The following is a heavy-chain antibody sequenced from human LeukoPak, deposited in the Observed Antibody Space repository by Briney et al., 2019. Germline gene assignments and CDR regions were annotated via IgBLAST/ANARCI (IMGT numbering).Heavy chain of an antibody. CDR3: AKGTSSWLGAFDI. J-gene: IGHJ3*02. Sequence: GGSLRLSCAASGFTFSAYWMSWVRQAPWKGLNWVANIKQDGSNKYYADSVKGRFTISRDNSKNTLYLQMNSLRAEDTAVYYCAKGTSSWLGAFDIWGQGTMVTVSS. V-gene: IGHV3-7*02. CDR1: GFTFSAYW. D-gene: IGHD6-13*01. CDR2: IKQDGSNK.